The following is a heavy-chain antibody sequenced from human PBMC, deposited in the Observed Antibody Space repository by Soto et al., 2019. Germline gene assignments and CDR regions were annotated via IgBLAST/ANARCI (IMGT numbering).Heavy chain of an antibody. CDR2: MSFDGTYK. D-gene: IGHD4-17*01. J-gene: IGHJ4*02. CDR3: AKDRRDGEYNSVYDF. Sequence: QVQLAESGGGVVQPGRSLRLSCVGSGFRFSDYGMHWVRQAPGKGLEWVAMMSFDGTYKYYADSVKVRFIISRDNSKNTLYLQMNSLRAEDTAVYYCAKDRRDGEYNSVYDFWGQGTLVTVSS. CDR1: GFRFSDYG. V-gene: IGHV3-30*18.